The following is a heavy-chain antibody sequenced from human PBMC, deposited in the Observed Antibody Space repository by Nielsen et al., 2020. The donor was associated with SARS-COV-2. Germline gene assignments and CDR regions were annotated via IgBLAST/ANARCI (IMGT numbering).Heavy chain of an antibody. Sequence: GESLKISCAASGFTFSSYWMSWVRQAPGKGLEWVANIKQDGSEKYYVDSVKGRFTISRDNSKNTLYLQMNSLRAEDTAVYYCASGSSPYYYYGMDVWGQGTTVTVSS. J-gene: IGHJ6*02. V-gene: IGHV3-7*01. CDR1: GFTFSSYW. D-gene: IGHD1-26*01. CDR2: IKQDGSEK. CDR3: ASGSSPYYYYGMDV.